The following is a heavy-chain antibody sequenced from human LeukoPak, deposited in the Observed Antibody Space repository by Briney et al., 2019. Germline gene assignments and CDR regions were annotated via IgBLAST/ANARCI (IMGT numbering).Heavy chain of an antibody. J-gene: IGHJ4*02. D-gene: IGHD3-22*01. CDR2: INHSGST. Sequence: SETLSLTCAVYGGSFSGYHWSWNRQPPGKGLEWIGEINHSGSTNYNPSLKSRVTISVDTSKNQFSLKLSSVTAADTAVYYCARGLRSRPHYYDSSGYYYVHYFDYWGQGTLVTVSS. CDR1: GGSFSGYH. CDR3: ARGLRSRPHYYDSSGYYYVHYFDY. V-gene: IGHV4-34*01.